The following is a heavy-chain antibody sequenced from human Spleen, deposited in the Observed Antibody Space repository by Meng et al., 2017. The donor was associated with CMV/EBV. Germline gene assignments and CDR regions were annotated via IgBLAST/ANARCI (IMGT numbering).Heavy chain of an antibody. D-gene: IGHD3-3*01. J-gene: IGHJ5*02. Sequence: TFSRYNINWVRQAPGQGLEWMGRIIPIIAIANYAQKFQGRVTITADKSTSTAYMELSSLRSEDTAVYYCAREGHVTIFGVVINNWFDPWGQGTLVTVSS. CDR3: AREGHVTIFGVVINNWFDP. CDR1: TFSRYN. V-gene: IGHV1-69*04. CDR2: IIPIIAIA.